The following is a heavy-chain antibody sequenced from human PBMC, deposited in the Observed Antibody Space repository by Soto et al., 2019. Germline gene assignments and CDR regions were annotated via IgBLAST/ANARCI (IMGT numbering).Heavy chain of an antibody. Sequence: GGSLRLSCAASGFTFSSYAMSWVRQAPGKGLEWVSAISGSGGSTYYADSVKGRFTISRDNSKNTLYLQMNSLRAEDTAVYYCAKSAAAGPYYYYGMDVWGQGTTVTVSS. CDR2: ISGSGGST. CDR1: GFTFSSYA. V-gene: IGHV3-23*01. CDR3: AKSAAAGPYYYYGMDV. D-gene: IGHD6-13*01. J-gene: IGHJ6*02.